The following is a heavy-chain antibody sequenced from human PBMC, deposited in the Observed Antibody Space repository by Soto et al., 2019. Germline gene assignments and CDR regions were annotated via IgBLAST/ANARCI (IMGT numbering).Heavy chain of an antibody. CDR1: GFSLSTSGVG. D-gene: IGHD3-10*01. Sequence: SGPTLVNPTQTLTLTCTFSGFSLSTSGVGVGWIRQPPGKALEWLALIYWDDDKRYSPSLKSRLTITKDTSKNQVVLTMTNMDPVDTATYYCAHSRGLLWFGKYYYYMDVWGKGTTVTAP. CDR2: IYWDDDK. J-gene: IGHJ6*03. CDR3: AHSRGLLWFGKYYYYMDV. V-gene: IGHV2-5*02.